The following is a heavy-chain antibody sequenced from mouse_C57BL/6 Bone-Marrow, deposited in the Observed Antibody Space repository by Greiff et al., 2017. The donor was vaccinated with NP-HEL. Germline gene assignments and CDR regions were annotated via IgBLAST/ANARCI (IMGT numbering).Heavy chain of an antibody. CDR2: IYPGDGDT. V-gene: IGHV1-82*01. CDR3: ARIYYDYEKDAMDY. CDR1: GYAFSSSW. D-gene: IGHD2-4*01. J-gene: IGHJ4*01. Sequence: QVQLKESGPELVKPGASVKISCKASGYAFSSSWMNWVKQRPGKGLEWIGRIYPGDGDTNYNGKFKGKATLTADKSSSTAYMQLSSLTSEDSAVYFCARIYYDYEKDAMDYWGQGTSVTVSS.